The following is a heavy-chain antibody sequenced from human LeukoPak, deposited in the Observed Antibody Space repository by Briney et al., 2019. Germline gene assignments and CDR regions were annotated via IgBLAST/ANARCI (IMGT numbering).Heavy chain of an antibody. J-gene: IGHJ6*03. CDR1: GGSISSYY. D-gene: IGHD3-10*01. CDR2: INYRGNT. V-gene: IGHV4-59*08. Sequence: SETLSLTCTVSGGSISSYYWSWIRQPPGKGLEWIGYINYRGNTNQNPSLRSRVTISVDTSKNQFSLNLNSVTAADTAVYYCARVPIGGFGELLRSNYYYYMDVWGKGTTVTVSS. CDR3: ARVPIGGFGELLRSNYYYYMDV.